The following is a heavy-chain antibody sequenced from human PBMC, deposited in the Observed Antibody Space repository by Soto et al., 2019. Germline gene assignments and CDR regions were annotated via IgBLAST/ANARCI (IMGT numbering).Heavy chain of an antibody. V-gene: IGHV4-59*12. Sequence: QVVLQESGPGLVKPSETLSLTCSVSGRSITSYYWSWVRQPPGKGLEWIGYIYDNGITSQNPSLKRRVTMSADTSHNQFSLKLTYVTGADTAVYFCARTYDSNGYAKEFDSWGQGILVTVTS. CDR3: ARTYDSNGYAKEFDS. J-gene: IGHJ4*02. CDR1: GRSITSYY. CDR2: IYDNGIT. D-gene: IGHD3-22*01.